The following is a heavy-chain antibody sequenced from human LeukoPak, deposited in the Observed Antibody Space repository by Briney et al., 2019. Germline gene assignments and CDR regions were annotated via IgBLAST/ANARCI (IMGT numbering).Heavy chain of an antibody. Sequence: ASVKVSCKASGYTFTDYYMHWVRQASGQGLEWMGRINPSSGGTIYAQIFQGRVTMTRDTSVSTAYMELSRLRSDDTAVYYCARQRSSGYPDYWGQGTLVTVSS. CDR3: ARQRSSGYPDY. J-gene: IGHJ4*02. D-gene: IGHD3-22*01. CDR2: INPSSGGT. V-gene: IGHV1-2*06. CDR1: GYTFTDYY.